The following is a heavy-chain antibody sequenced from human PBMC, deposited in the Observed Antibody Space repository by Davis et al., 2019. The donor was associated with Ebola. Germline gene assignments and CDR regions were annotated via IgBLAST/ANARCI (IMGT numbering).Heavy chain of an antibody. CDR2: ISYDRSNK. Sequence: GGSLRLSCAASGFTFSSYGMHWVRQAPGKGLEWVAVISYDRSNKYYADSVKGRFTISRDNAKNSLYLQMNSLRAEDTAVYYCAREFGYYYDSSSCMDVWGQGTTVTVSS. V-gene: IGHV3-30*03. D-gene: IGHD3-22*01. CDR3: AREFGYYYDSSSCMDV. CDR1: GFTFSSYG. J-gene: IGHJ6*02.